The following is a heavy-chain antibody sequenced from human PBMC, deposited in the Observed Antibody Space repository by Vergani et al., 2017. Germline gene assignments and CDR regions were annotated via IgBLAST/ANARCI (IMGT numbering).Heavy chain of an antibody. D-gene: IGHD6-19*01. CDR3: ARESIAVAGTAFDY. V-gene: IGHV3-21*01. J-gene: IGHJ4*02. Sequence: EVQLVESGGGLVKPGGSLRLSCAAPGLPFSSYSRNWVRKAPGKGLEWVPSISSSSSYIYYEDSVKGRFTIARDNAKNSLYLQMNSLRAEDTAVYYCARESIAVAGTAFDYWGQGTLVTVSS. CDR2: ISSSSSYI. CDR1: GLPFSSYS.